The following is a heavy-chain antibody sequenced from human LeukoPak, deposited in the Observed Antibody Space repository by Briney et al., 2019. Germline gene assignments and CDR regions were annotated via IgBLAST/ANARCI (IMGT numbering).Heavy chain of an antibody. V-gene: IGHV3-23*01. D-gene: IGHD1-26*01. CDR3: AKGGKWDVTPFDY. J-gene: IGHJ4*02. CDR1: GFTFSSYA. CDR2: ISGSGDST. Sequence: TGGSLRLSCAASGFTFSSYAMRWVRQAPGKGLEWVSAISGSGDSTYYADSVKGRFTISRDNSKNTLFLQMNSLRAEDTAVYYCAKGGKWDVTPFDYWGQGTLVAVSS.